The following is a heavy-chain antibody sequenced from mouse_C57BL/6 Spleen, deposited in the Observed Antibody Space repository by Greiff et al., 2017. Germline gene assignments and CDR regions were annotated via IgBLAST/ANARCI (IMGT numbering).Heavy chain of an antibody. CDR2: IDPETGGT. CDR3: TRSTMIRRRYFDV. Sequence: VQLQQPGAELVRPGASVTLSCKASGYTFTDYEMHWVKQTPVHGLEWIGAIDPETGGTAYNQKFKGKAILTADKSSSTAYMELRSLTSEDSAVYYCTRSTMIRRRYFDVWGTGTTVTVSS. J-gene: IGHJ1*03. V-gene: IGHV1-15*01. CDR1: GYTFTDYE. D-gene: IGHD2-4*01.